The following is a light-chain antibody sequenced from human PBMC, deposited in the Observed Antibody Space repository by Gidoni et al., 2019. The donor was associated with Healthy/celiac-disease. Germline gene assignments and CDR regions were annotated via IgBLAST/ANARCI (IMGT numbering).Light chain of an antibody. CDR3: QQYNSYPWT. Sequence: DIQMTQSPSSLSASVGDRVTLTCRASQGISNYLSWFQQKPGKAPKPLIYAASSVQSGVPSKFGGSGSGTDFTITISSLQPEDFATYYCQQYNSYPWTFGQGTKVEIK. CDR1: QGISNY. CDR2: AAS. J-gene: IGKJ1*01. V-gene: IGKV1-16*02.